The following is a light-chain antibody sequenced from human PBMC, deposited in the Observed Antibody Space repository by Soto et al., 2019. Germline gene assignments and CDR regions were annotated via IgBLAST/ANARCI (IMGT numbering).Light chain of an antibody. V-gene: IGKV3-20*01. CDR1: QTVRNNY. CDR2: DAS. Sequence: EFVLTQSPGTLSLSPGEIATLSCRASQTVRNNYLAWYQQKPGQAPRLLIYDASIRATGIPDRFSGGGSGTVFTVAISRLESEGFGVYYCQEFSSYPLTFGGGPKVVIK. J-gene: IGKJ4*02. CDR3: QEFSSYPLT.